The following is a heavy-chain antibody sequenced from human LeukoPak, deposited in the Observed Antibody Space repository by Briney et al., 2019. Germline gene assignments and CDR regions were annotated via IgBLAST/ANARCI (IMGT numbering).Heavy chain of an antibody. V-gene: IGHV5-51*01. CDR2: IYPGDSDT. Sequence: GESLKISCKGSGYSFTSYWIGWVRQMPGKGLEWMGIIYPGDSDTRYSPSFQGQVTISADKSISTAYLQWSSLKASDTAMYYCARQGGLYGSGRYYTDYWGQGTLVTVSS. CDR3: ARQGGLYGSGRYYTDY. CDR1: GYSFTSYW. D-gene: IGHD3-10*01. J-gene: IGHJ4*02.